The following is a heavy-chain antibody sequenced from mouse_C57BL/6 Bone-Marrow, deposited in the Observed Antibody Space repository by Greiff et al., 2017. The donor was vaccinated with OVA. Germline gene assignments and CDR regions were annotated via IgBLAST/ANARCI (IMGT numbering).Heavy chain of an antibody. CDR1: GYTFTNYW. D-gene: IGHD2-1*01. V-gene: IGHV1-63*01. Sequence: VKLQESGAELVRPGTSVQMSCKASGYTFTNYWIGWAKQRPGHGLEWIGDIYPGGGYTNYNEKFKGKATLTADKSSSTAYMQFSSLTSEDSAIYYCARWGNSYYAIDYWGQGTSVTVSS. J-gene: IGHJ4*01. CDR2: IYPGGGYT. CDR3: ARWGNSYYAIDY.